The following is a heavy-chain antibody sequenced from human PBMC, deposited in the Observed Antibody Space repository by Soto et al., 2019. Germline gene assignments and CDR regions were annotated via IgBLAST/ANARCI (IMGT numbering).Heavy chain of an antibody. V-gene: IGHV3-72*01. Sequence: EVQLVESGGGLVQPGGSLRLSCAASGFTFSDYYMDWVRQAPGKGLEWVGRVRKKVNSYTTEYAASVKGRFTISRDDSKNSVYLQMCSLKTDDTAVYYCVRVRGGGTFHFDYWGQGNLVTVSS. D-gene: IGHD3-10*01. CDR2: VRKKVNSYTT. CDR1: GFTFSDYY. CDR3: VRVRGGGTFHFDY. J-gene: IGHJ4*02.